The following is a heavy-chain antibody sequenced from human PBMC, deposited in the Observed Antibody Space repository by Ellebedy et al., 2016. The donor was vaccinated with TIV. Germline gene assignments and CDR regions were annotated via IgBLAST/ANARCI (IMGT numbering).Heavy chain of an antibody. CDR1: GFTFSSYW. CDR2: IKQDGSEI. V-gene: IGHV3-7*01. J-gene: IGHJ6*02. CDR3: ARDLYSSEGMDV. D-gene: IGHD6-19*01. Sequence: GESLKISCVASGFTFSSYWMSWVRQAPGKGLEWVANIKQDGSEIYYMDPVKGRFSISRDNAKNSLYLQMNSLRAEDTAVYFCARDLYSSEGMDVWGQGTTVTVSS.